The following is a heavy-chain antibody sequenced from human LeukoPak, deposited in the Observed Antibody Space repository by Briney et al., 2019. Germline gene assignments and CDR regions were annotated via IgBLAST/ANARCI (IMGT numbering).Heavy chain of an antibody. V-gene: IGHV4-39*01. CDR2: IYYSGST. CDR1: GGSISSSSYN. J-gene: IGHJ6*03. CDR3: ARHKDYYYSYMDV. Sequence: SETLSLTCSVSGGSISSSSYNWGWLRQPPGTGLEWIGTIYYSGSTYYNPSLTSRVTISVDTSKNQFSLKLSSVTAADTAVYYCARHKDYYYSYMDVWGKGTTVTISS.